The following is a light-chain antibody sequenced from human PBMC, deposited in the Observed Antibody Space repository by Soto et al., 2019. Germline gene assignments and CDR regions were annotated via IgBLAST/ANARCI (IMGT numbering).Light chain of an antibody. V-gene: IGKV3-20*01. CDR2: GAT. J-gene: IGKJ1*01. CDR1: QSVSSSY. Sequence: DIELTQSPDTLSLSPGERATISCRASQSVSSSYLAWYQQKPGQAPSLLIYGATSMATGIPARFSGSGSGTDFTLTISRLEPDDFAVYYCQKYDRSPVTFGQGTKVEIK. CDR3: QKYDRSPVT.